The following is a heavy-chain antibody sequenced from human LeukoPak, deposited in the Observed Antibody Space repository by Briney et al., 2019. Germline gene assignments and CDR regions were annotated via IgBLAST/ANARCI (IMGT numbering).Heavy chain of an antibody. CDR2: INQDGSEE. CDR1: GFTFSNYW. CDR3: VRDGGVSGYDLLDY. V-gene: IGHV3-7*01. J-gene: IGHJ4*02. Sequence: GGSLRLSCAASGFTFSNYWMTWVRQAPGKGLEWVAHINQDGSEEHYMDSVKARFTISRDNAKNSLSLQMNSLRAEDTAVYYCVRDGGVSGYDLLDYWGQGALVTVSS. D-gene: IGHD5-12*01.